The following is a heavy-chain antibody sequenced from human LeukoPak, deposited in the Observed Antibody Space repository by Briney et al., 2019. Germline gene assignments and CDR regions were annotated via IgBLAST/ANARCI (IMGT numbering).Heavy chain of an antibody. J-gene: IGHJ4*02. CDR2: ISGSGGST. Sequence: GGSLRLSCAASGFTFSSYAMSWVRQAPGKGLEWVSAISGSGGSTHYADSVKGRFTISRDNSKNTLYLQMNSLRAEDTAVYYCANILDTTVTNFYWGQGTLVTVSS. V-gene: IGHV3-23*01. D-gene: IGHD4-17*01. CDR1: GFTFSSYA. CDR3: ANILDTTVTNFY.